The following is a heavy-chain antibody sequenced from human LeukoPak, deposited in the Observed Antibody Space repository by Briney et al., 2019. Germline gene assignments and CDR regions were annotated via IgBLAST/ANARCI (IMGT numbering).Heavy chain of an antibody. Sequence: PGESLRLSCAASGVTLRSESMNWVRQAPGKGLEWISHISSSTTTMYYADSVKGRFTTSRDNTKNSLYLQLESLRDEDTAIYYCARGRDYAFDVWGEGTMVTVSS. CDR2: ISSSTTTM. J-gene: IGHJ3*01. CDR3: ARGRDYAFDV. CDR1: GVTLRSES. V-gene: IGHV3-48*02. D-gene: IGHD3-10*01.